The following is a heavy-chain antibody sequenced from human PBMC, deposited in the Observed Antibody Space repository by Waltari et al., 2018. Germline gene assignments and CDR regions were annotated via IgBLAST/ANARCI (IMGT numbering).Heavy chain of an antibody. CDR2: IIPSFGTA. D-gene: IGHD2-2*01. J-gene: IGHJ3*02. CDR1: GSTFSSYA. Sequence: QVQLVQSGAEVKKPGSSVKVSCKASGSTFSSYAISWVRQAPGQGLEWMGGIIPSFGTANYAQKFQGRVTITADESTSTAYMGLSSLRAEDTAVYYCARETTYQPPSQDAFDIWGQGTMVTVSS. CDR3: ARETTYQPPSQDAFDI. V-gene: IGHV1-69*01.